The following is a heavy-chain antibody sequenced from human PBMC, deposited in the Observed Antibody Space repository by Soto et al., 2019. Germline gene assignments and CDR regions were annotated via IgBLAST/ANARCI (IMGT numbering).Heavy chain of an antibody. CDR3: ARDSQEILAPKRYYYYGMDV. Sequence: ASVKVSCKASGGTFSSYAISWVRQAPGQGLEWMGGIIPIFGTANYAQKFQGRVTITADESTSTAYMELSSLRSEDTAVYYCARDSQEILAPKRYYYYGMDVWGQGTTVTVSS. CDR2: IIPIFGTA. D-gene: IGHD1-1*01. J-gene: IGHJ6*02. V-gene: IGHV1-69*13. CDR1: GGTFSSYA.